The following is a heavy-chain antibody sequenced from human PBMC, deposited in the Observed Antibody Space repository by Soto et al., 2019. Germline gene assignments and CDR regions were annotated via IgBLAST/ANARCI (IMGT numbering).Heavy chain of an antibody. CDR3: ARHGPGGSYSDY. J-gene: IGHJ4*02. V-gene: IGHV4-39*01. Sequence: PSETLSLTCTVSVGSISSSSYYWGWIRQPPGKGLEWIGTIYYSGSTYYNPSLKSRVTISVDTSKNQFSLKLSSVTAADTAVYYCARHGPGGSYSDYWGQGTLVTVSS. CDR1: VGSISSSSYY. CDR2: IYYSGST. D-gene: IGHD1-26*01.